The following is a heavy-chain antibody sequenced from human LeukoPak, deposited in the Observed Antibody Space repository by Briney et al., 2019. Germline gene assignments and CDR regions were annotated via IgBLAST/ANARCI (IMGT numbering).Heavy chain of an antibody. Sequence: SETLSLTCTVSGGSISSYYWSWIRQPPGKGLEWIGYIYYSGSTNYNPSLKSRVTISVDTSKNQFSLKLSSVTAADTAVYYCARDGRNDFWSGRPDDAFDIWGQGTMVTVSS. CDR1: GGSISSYY. D-gene: IGHD3-3*01. V-gene: IGHV4-59*01. CDR2: IYYSGST. CDR3: ARDGRNDFWSGRPDDAFDI. J-gene: IGHJ3*02.